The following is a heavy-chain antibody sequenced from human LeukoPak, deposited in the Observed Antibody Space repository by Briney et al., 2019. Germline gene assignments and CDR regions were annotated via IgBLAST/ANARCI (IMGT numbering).Heavy chain of an antibody. V-gene: IGHV3-48*01. CDR1: GFTFNTYS. CDR2: ISSSGSTI. CDR3: ARRYYDILTGYPYYFDY. Sequence: GGSLRLSCAASGFTFNTYSMNWVRQAPGKGLEWVSYISSSGSTIYYADSVKGRFTISRDNAKNSLYLQMNSLRAEDTAVYYCARRYYDILTGYPYYFDYWGQGTLVTVSS. J-gene: IGHJ4*02. D-gene: IGHD3-9*01.